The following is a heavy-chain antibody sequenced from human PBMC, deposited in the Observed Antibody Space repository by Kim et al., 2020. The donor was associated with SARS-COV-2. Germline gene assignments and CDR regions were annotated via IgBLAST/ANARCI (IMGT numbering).Heavy chain of an antibody. V-gene: IGHV4-39*01. J-gene: IGHJ5*02. CDR1: GGSISSSSYY. D-gene: IGHD4-17*01. CDR3: ARHLSVTRPNWFDP. Sequence: SETLSLTCTVSGGSISSSSYYWGWIRQPPGKGLEWIGSIYYSGSTYYNPSLKSRVTISVDTSKNQFSLKLSSVTAADTAVYYCARHLSVTRPNWFDPWGQGTLVTVSS. CDR2: IYYSGST.